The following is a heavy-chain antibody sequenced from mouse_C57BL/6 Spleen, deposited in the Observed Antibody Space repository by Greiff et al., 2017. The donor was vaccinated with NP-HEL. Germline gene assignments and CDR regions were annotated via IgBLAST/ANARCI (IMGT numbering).Heavy chain of an antibody. CDR3: ARSKDPPYAMDY. Sequence: QVQLQQSGPELVKPGASVKISCKASGYAFSSSWMNWVKQRPGKGLEWIGRIYPGDGDTNYNGKFKGKATLTADKSSSTAYMQLSSLTSEDSAVYFCARSKDPPYAMDYWGQGTSVTVSS. J-gene: IGHJ4*01. V-gene: IGHV1-82*01. CDR2: IYPGDGDT. CDR1: GYAFSSSW.